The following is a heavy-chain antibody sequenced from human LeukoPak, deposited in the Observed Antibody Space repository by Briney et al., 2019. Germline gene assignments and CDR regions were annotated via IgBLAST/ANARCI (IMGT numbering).Heavy chain of an antibody. CDR1: GGSISSYY. J-gene: IGHJ4*02. Sequence: SETLSLTCTVSGGSISSYYWSWIRQPPGKGLEWSGYIYYSGSTNYNPSLKSRVTISVDTSKNQFSLKLSSVTAADTAVYYCARVGYYYDSSGTYDALFDYWGQGTLVTVSS. V-gene: IGHV4-59*01. D-gene: IGHD3-22*01. CDR2: IYYSGST. CDR3: ARVGYYYDSSGTYDALFDY.